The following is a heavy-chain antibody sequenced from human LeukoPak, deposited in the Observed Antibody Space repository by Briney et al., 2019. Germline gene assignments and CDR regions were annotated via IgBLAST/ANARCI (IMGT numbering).Heavy chain of an antibody. CDR3: AKHPIVAAGARYYYYMDV. Sequence: GGSLRLSCAASGFTFTSYAMSWVRQAPGKGLEWVSAISGSGGSTYYADSVKGRFTISRDNSKNTLYLQMNSLRAEDTAVYYCAKHPIVAAGARYYYYMDVWGKGTTVTVSS. CDR1: GFTFTSYA. CDR2: ISGSGGST. J-gene: IGHJ6*03. D-gene: IGHD6-13*01. V-gene: IGHV3-23*01.